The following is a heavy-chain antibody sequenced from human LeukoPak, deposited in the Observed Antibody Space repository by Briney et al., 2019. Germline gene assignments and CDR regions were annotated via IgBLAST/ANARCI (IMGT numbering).Heavy chain of an antibody. V-gene: IGHV3-21*01. CDR3: ARDRSGYLDY. J-gene: IGHJ4*02. CDR2: ISSSSSYI. Sequence: TTGGSLRLSCAASGFTFSSYSMNWVRQAPGKGLEWVSSISSSSSYIYYADSVKGRFTISRDNAKNSLYLQMNSLRAEDTAVYYCARDRSGYLDYWGQGTLVTVSS. CDR1: GFTFSSYS. D-gene: IGHD3-3*01.